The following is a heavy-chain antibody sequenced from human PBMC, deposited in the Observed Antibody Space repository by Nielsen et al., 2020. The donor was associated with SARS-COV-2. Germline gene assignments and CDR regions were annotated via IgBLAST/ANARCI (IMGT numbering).Heavy chain of an antibody. CDR1: GFTFSSYW. CDR2: INSDGSST. CDR3: ARQGIVVVPAVTGGMDV. D-gene: IGHD2-2*01. V-gene: IGHV3-74*01. Sequence: GESLKISCAASGFTFSSYWMHWVRQAPGKGLVWVSRINSDGSSTSYADSVKGRFTISRDNAKNTLYPQMNSLRAEDTAVYYCARQGIVVVPAVTGGMDVWGQGTTVTVSS. J-gene: IGHJ6*02.